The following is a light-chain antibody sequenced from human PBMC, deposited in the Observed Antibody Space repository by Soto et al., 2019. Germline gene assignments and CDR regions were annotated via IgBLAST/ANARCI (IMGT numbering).Light chain of an antibody. J-gene: IGKJ4*01. CDR1: QSVSSY. Sequence: EIVLTQSPATLSLSPGERATLSCRASQSVSSYLAWYQQKPDQAPRLLIYYASNRATGIPARLSGSGSGTDFTLTISSLEPEDFAVYYCQQRSNWPSTFGGGTKVEIK. CDR3: QQRSNWPST. CDR2: YAS. V-gene: IGKV3-11*01.